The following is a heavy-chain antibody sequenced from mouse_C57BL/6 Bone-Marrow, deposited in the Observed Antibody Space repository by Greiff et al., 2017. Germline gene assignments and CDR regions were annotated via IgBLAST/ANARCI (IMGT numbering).Heavy chain of an antibody. J-gene: IGHJ3*01. Sequence: VQLQQPGAELVRPGSSVKLSCKASGYTFTSYWMHWVKQRPIQGLEWIGNIDPSDSETHYNQKFKDKATLTADKSSSTAYMQLSSLTSEDSAVYYCARNWDFAWFAYWGQGTLVTVSA. CDR1: GYTFTSYW. CDR3: ARNWDFAWFAY. D-gene: IGHD4-1*01. CDR2: IDPSDSET. V-gene: IGHV1-52*01.